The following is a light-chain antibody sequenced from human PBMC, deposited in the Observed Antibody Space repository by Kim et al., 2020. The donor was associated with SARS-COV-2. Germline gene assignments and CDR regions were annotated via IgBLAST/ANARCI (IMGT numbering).Light chain of an antibody. CDR1: QDISNY. CDR2: AAS. Sequence: ASVGDRVAITCQASQDISNYLNWYQQKPGRAPKLLIYAASNLETGVPSRFSGSGSGTDFTFTISSLQPEDIATYYCQQYDSLPITFVQGTRLEIK. CDR3: QQYDSLPIT. V-gene: IGKV1-33*01. J-gene: IGKJ5*01.